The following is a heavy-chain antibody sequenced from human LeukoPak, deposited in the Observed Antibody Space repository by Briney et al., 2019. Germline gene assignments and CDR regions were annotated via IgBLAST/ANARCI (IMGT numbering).Heavy chain of an antibody. Sequence: TGGSLRLSCAASGFTFSSYAMSWVRQAPGKGLEWVSAISGSGGSTYYADSVKGRFTISRDNSKNTLYLQMNSLRAEDTAVYYCAKDFWSGYYYFDYWGQGTLVTVSS. CDR1: GFTFSSYA. CDR2: ISGSGGST. CDR3: AKDFWSGYYYFDY. V-gene: IGHV3-23*01. D-gene: IGHD3-3*01. J-gene: IGHJ4*02.